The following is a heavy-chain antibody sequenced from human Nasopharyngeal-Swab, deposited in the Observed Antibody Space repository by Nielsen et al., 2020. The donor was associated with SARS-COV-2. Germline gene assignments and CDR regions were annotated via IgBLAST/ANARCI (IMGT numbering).Heavy chain of an antibody. CDR1: GFTFSSYW. CDR3: ARGWGQNYYDSSGYYPYYFDY. Sequence: GESLKISCAASGFTFSSYWMSWVRQAPGKGLEWVANIKQDGSEKYYVDSVKGRFTISSDNAKNSLYLQMNSLSAEDTAVYYCARGWGQNYYDSSGYYPYYFDYWGQGTLVTVSS. V-gene: IGHV3-7*04. CDR2: IKQDGSEK. J-gene: IGHJ4*02. D-gene: IGHD3-22*01.